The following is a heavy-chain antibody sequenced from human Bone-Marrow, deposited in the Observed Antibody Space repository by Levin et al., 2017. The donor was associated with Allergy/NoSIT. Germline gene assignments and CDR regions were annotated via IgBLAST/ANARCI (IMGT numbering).Heavy chain of an antibody. CDR2: INPNSGGT. CDR1: GYTFTGYY. CDR3: ASWFHYSSSWTTRGVGMDV. V-gene: IGHV1-2*06. D-gene: IGHD6-13*01. Sequence: GGSLRLSCKASGYTFTGYYMHWVRQAPGQGLEWMGRINPNSGGTNYAQKFQGRVTMTRDTSISTAYMELSRLRSDDTAVYYCASWFHYSSSWTTRGVGMDVWGQGTTVTVSS. J-gene: IGHJ6*02.